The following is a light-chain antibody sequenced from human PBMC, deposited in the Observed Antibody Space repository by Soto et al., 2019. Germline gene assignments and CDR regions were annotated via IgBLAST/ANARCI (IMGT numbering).Light chain of an antibody. CDR1: SSDVGSYNL. CDR2: EVS. CDR3: CSYAGSRTPLI. Sequence: QSALTQAASVSGSPGQSITISCTGTSSDVGSYNLVSWYQQHPGKAPKLMIYEVSKRPSGLSNRFSGSKSGNTASLTISGLQAEDEADHYCCSYAGSRTPLIFGTGTKLTVL. V-gene: IGLV2-23*02. J-gene: IGLJ1*01.